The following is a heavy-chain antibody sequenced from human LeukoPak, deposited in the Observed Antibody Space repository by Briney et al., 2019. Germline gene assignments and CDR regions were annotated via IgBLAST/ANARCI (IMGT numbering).Heavy chain of an antibody. CDR3: AKEYSGTFSPFPSYFDY. D-gene: IGHD1-26*01. CDR1: EFTFNNYA. J-gene: IGHJ4*02. CDR2: ISGSGGGT. V-gene: IGHV3-23*01. Sequence: GGSLRLSCAASEFTFNNYAMNWVRQAPGKGLEWVSAISGSGGGTYYADSVKGRFTISRDNSKNTLYLQMNSLRAEDTAVYFCAKEYSGTFSPFPSYFDYWGQGTLVTVSS.